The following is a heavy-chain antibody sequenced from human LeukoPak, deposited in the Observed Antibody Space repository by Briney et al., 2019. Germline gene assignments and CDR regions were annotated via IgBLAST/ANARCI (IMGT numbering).Heavy chain of an antibody. CDR2: IYSSGST. D-gene: IGHD2-2*01. J-gene: IGHJ4*02. CDR3: ARGYCTSTSCSENRYYFDS. Sequence: SETLSLTCTVSGVSITSAAYSWGWIRQPAGKGLDWIGRIYSSGSTNSNPSIQSRVTISVDQSKNQFSLQLSSVNAADTAVYYCARGYCTSTSCSENRYYFDSWGQGTLVTVSS. V-gene: IGHV4-61*02. CDR1: GVSITSAAYS.